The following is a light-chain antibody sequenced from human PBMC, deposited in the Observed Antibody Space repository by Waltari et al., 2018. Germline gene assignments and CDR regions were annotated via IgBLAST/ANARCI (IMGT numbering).Light chain of an antibody. CDR3: GSYTSSSTFDVV. V-gene: IGLV2-14*01. CDR1: SSDVGGYNY. CDR2: DVS. Sequence: QSALTQPASVSGSPGQSITISCTGTSSDVGGYNYVSWYQQHPGKAPKLMIYDVSKRPSGVSDRFSGAKSGNTASLTISGLQAEDEADYYCGSYTSSSTFDVVFGGGTKLTVL. J-gene: IGLJ2*01.